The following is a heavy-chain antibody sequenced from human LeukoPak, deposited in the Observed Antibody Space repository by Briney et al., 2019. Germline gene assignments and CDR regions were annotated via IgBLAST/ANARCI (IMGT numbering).Heavy chain of an antibody. CDR1: GVTFSSYT. Sequence: SVKVSCKASGVTFSSYTISWVRQAPGQGLEWMGRIIPILGIANYAQKFQGRVTITADKSTSTAYMELSSLRSEDTAVYYCARLAIGVVEYYFDYWGQGTLVTVSP. J-gene: IGHJ4*02. CDR3: ARLAIGVVEYYFDY. V-gene: IGHV1-69*02. D-gene: IGHD3-3*01. CDR2: IIPILGIA.